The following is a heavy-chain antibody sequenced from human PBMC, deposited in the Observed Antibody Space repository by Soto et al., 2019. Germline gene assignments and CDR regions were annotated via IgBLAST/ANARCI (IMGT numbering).Heavy chain of an antibody. CDR1: GGSITSGGYY. V-gene: IGHV4-31*03. J-gene: IGHJ5*02. D-gene: IGHD6-13*01. CDR2: TYYTGLT. CDR3: ARGGSTWYGDNWLDP. Sequence: VQLRESGPGLVKPSQTLSLTCKVSGGSITSGGYYWRWIRQHPVKGLEWIGYTYYTGLTYYNPSLKGRVTISLDTYWSHLSLSLTSVTAADTAIYYCARGGSTWYGDNWLDPWGPGTLVTVSS.